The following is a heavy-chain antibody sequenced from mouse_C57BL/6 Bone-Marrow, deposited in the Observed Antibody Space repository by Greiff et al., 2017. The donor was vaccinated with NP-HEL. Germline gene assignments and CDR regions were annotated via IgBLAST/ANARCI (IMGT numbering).Heavy chain of an antibody. CDR3: ARRVITTVVAHWYFDV. D-gene: IGHD1-1*01. J-gene: IGHJ1*03. CDR1: GYTFTDYN. Sequence: EVQLQQSGPELVKPGASVKIPCKASGYTFTDYNMDWVKQSHGKSLEWIGDINPNNGGTIYNQKFKGKATLTVDTSSSTAYMELRSLTSEDTAVYYCARRVITTVVAHWYFDVWGTGTTVTVSS. V-gene: IGHV1-18*01. CDR2: INPNNGGT.